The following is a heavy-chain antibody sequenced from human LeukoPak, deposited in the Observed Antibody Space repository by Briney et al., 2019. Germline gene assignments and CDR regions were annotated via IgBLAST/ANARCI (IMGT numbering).Heavy chain of an antibody. CDR3: AREGRWELLRAFDI. CDR2: IYYSGST. CDR1: GGSISSYY. D-gene: IGHD1-26*01. V-gene: IGHV4-59*01. Sequence: PSETLSLTCTVSGGSISSYYWSWIRQPPGKGLEWIGYIYYSGSTNYNPSLKSRVTISVDTSKNQFSLKLSSVTAADTAVYYCAREGRWELLRAFDIWGQGTMVTVSS. J-gene: IGHJ3*02.